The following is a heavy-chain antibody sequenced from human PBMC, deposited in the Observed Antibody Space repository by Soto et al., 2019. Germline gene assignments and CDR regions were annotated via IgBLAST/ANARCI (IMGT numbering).Heavy chain of an antibody. CDR2: ISSSSSYI. CDR1: GFTFSSYS. J-gene: IGHJ4*02. D-gene: IGHD3-22*01. Sequence: PGGSLRLCCAASGFTFSSYSMSWVRQAPGKGLEWVSSISSSSSYIYYADSVKGRFTISRDNAKNSLYLQMNSLRAEDTAVYYCARDAYYYDSSGYYRYFDYWGQGTLVTVSS. V-gene: IGHV3-21*01. CDR3: ARDAYYYDSSGYYRYFDY.